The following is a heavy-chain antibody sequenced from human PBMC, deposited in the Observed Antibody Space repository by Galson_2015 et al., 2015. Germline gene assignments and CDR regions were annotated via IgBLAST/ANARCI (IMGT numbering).Heavy chain of an antibody. CDR1: GFDFTSFA. V-gene: IGHV3-23*01. CDR2: ISGSGGTT. Sequence: SLRLSCAVSGFDFTSFAMTWVRQAPGKGLEWVSSISGSGGTTFYADSVKGRFLISRDNSKKMVYLQINSLRGEDTALYYCAKDRDSSNWYVLLSASDFWGQGTMVTVSA. D-gene: IGHD6-13*01. J-gene: IGHJ3*01. CDR3: AKDRDSSNWYVLLSASDF.